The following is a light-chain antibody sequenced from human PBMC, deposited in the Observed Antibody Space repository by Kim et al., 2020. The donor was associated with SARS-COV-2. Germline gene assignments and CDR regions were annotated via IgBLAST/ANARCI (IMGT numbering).Light chain of an antibody. CDR3: QHYNSYPIA. J-gene: IGKJ5*01. CDR1: QSVSYC. V-gene: IGKV1-5*03. Sequence: DIQMTQSPSTLSASVGDRVTITCRASQSVSYCLAWYQQKPGKAPKNLIYKASSLESGVPTRFSGSGSGTEFTLTISSLQPDDFATYYCQHYNSYPIAFGQGTRLEIK. CDR2: KAS.